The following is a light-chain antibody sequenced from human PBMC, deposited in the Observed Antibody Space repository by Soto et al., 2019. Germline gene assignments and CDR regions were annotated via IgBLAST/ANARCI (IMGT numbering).Light chain of an antibody. Sequence: DIQMTQSPSSMSASVGDRVTITCRASQSISAYLNWYQQKPGKAPKLLIYAASSLQSGVPSRFSGSGSGTDFTLTISSLQPEDVATYYCQKCKVAPLTFGGGPKVDIK. V-gene: IGKV1-39*01. J-gene: IGKJ4*01. CDR3: QKCKVAPLT. CDR1: QSISAY. CDR2: AAS.